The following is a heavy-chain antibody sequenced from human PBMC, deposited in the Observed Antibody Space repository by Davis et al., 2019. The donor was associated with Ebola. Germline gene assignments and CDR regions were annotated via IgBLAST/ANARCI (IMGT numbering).Heavy chain of an antibody. CDR2: IIPIFGTA. J-gene: IGHJ3*02. CDR1: GGTFSSYA. Sequence: SVKVSCKASGGTFSSYAISWVRQAPGQGLEWMGGIIPIFGTASYAQKFQGRVTMTRDTSTSTVYMELSSLRSEDTAVYYCARAGHIVVVTAIKNDDAFDIWGQGTMVTVSS. V-gene: IGHV1-69*05. CDR3: ARAGHIVVVTAIKNDDAFDI. D-gene: IGHD2-21*02.